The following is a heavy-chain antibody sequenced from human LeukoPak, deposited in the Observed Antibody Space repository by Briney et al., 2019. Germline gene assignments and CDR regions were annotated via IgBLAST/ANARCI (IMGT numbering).Heavy chain of an antibody. CDR2: ISSNGGSI. J-gene: IGHJ4*02. CDR1: GLTFSGYA. V-gene: IGHV3-64*01. CDR3: AKDVLRYFDWPYGFDY. Sequence: PGGSLRLSCAASGLTFSGYAMHWVRQAPGKELEYVSAISSNGGSIHYANSVKGRLTISRDNSKNTLYLQMNSLRAEDTAVYYCAKDVLRYFDWPYGFDYWGQGTLVTVSS. D-gene: IGHD3-9*01.